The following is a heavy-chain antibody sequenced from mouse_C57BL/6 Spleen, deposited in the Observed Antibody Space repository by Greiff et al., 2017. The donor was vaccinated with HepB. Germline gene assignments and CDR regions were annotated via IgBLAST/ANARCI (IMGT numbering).Heavy chain of an antibody. CDR2: IDPSDSYT. V-gene: IGHV1-59*01. J-gene: IGHJ4*01. CDR1: GYTFTSYW. D-gene: IGHD3-3*01. CDR3: ARGGRPDYAMDY. Sequence: QVQLQQSGAELVRPGTSVKLSCKASGYTFTSYWMHWVKQRPGQGLEWIGVIDPSDSYTNYNQKFKGKATLTVDTSSSTAYMQLSSLTSEDSAVYYCARGGRPDYAMDYWGQGTSVTVSS.